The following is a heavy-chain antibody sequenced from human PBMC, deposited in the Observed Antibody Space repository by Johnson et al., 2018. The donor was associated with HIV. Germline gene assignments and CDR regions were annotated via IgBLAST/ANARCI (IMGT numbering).Heavy chain of an antibody. CDR3: AREALPRGLQSSFGGAFDI. V-gene: IGHV3-66*01. CDR1: GFTFSSNY. J-gene: IGHJ3*02. D-gene: IGHD4-23*01. Sequence: VQLVESGGGLVHPGGSLRLSCAASGFTFSSNYMSWVRQAPGKGLEWVSVIYSGGTTYYADSVKGRFTISRDTYENTVYLQMNSLRAEDTAVYYCAREALPRGLQSSFGGAFDIWGQGTMVTVSS. CDR2: IYSGGTT.